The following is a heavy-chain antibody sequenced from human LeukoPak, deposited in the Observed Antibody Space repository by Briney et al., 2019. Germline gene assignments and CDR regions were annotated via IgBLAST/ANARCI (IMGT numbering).Heavy chain of an antibody. J-gene: IGHJ6*03. V-gene: IGHV4-39*01. CDR1: GGSISNTNYY. CDR3: TRHHRPSGYYAYYYYMDV. CDR2: IFYTGSTY. Sequence: PSETLSLTCTVSGGSISNTNYYWGWIRQPPGKGLDWIGTIFYTGSTYYYNPSLKSRVTISVDTSKNQFSLKLSTVTAADTSVYYSTRHHRPSGYYAYYYYMDVWGKGTTVTVPS. D-gene: IGHD3-22*01.